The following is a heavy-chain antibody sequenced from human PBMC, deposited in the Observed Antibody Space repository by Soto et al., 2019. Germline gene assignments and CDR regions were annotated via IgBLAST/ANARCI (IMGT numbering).Heavy chain of an antibody. CDR1: GFTFSSYA. V-gene: IGHV3-30-3*01. D-gene: IGHD3-22*01. CDR2: ISYDGSNK. J-gene: IGHJ4*02. CDR3: ARGSGYYWEGVEGLCDY. Sequence: QVQLVESGGGVVQPGRSLRLSYAASGFTFSSYAMHWVREAPGKGLEWVALISYDGSNKYYADSVKGRFTISRDNSKTTLYLQMNSLRAEDTAVYYCARGSGYYWEGVEGLCDYWGQGTLVSVSS.